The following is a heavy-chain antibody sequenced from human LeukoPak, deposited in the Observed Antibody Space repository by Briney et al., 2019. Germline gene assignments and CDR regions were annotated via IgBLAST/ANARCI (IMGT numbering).Heavy chain of an antibody. V-gene: IGHV1-69*13. CDR2: IIPIFGTA. CDR1: GGTFSSYA. D-gene: IGHD3-22*01. CDR3: ARGFGGYYYAEHPYYFDY. J-gene: IGHJ4*02. Sequence: SVKVSCKASGGTFSSYAISWVRQAPGQGLEWMGGIIPIFGTANYAQKFQGRVTITADESTSTAYMELSSLRSEDTAVYYCARGFGGYYYAEHPYYFDYWGQGTLVTVSS.